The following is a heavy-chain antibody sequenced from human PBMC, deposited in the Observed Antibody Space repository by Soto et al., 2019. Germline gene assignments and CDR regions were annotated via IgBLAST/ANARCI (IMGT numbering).Heavy chain of an antibody. CDR3: ASHPSDFWFDP. V-gene: IGHV4-39*01. Sequence: QLQLQESGPGLVKPSETLSLTCSVSGGSISSSSYFWGWIRQPPGKGLEWIGSIYYSGSTYYNPSLKSRVTVSVDTPKHQFSLKLSSVTAADTAVYYCASHPSDFWFDPWGQGTLVTVSS. D-gene: IGHD2-21*02. CDR1: GGSISSSSYF. J-gene: IGHJ5*02. CDR2: IYYSGST.